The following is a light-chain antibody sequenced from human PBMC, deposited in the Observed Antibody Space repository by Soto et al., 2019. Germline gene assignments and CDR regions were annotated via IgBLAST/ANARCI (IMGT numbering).Light chain of an antibody. CDR1: SSDVGGYKY. CDR2: EVS. CDR3: SSFTSSSTLYV. V-gene: IGLV2-14*01. J-gene: IGLJ1*01. Sequence: SALTQPASVSWSPGQSITISFTGTSSDVGGYKYVSWYQQHPGKAPKLMLYEVSNRPSGVSDRFSGSKSGNTASLTISGLQAEDEADYYCSSFTSSSTLYVFGTGTKVT.